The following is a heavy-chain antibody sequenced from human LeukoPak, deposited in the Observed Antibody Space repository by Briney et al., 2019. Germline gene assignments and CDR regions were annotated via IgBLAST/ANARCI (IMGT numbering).Heavy chain of an antibody. Sequence: PSETLSLTCTVSGGSISSSSYYWGWIRQPPEKGLEWIGSIYHSGSTYYNPSLKSRVTISVDTSKNQFSLKLSSVTAADTAIYYCARGLGRRWLQGFDYWGQGTLVTVSS. CDR3: ARGLGRRWLQGFDY. V-gene: IGHV4-39*07. D-gene: IGHD5-24*01. CDR2: IYHSGST. J-gene: IGHJ4*02. CDR1: GGSISSSSYY.